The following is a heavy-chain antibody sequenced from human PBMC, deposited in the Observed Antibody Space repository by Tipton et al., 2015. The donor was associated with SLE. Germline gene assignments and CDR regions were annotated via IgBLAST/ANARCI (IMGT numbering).Heavy chain of an antibody. CDR3: ARSGSYWFDP. V-gene: IGHV4-34*01. Sequence: TLSLTCAVYGGSFSGYYWSWIRQPPGKGLEWIGEINHSGSTNYNPSLKSRVTISIDTSKNQFSLKLSSVTAADTAVYYCARSGSYWFDPWGQGTLVTVPS. J-gene: IGHJ5*02. CDR1: GGSFSGYY. D-gene: IGHD6-6*01. CDR2: INHSGST.